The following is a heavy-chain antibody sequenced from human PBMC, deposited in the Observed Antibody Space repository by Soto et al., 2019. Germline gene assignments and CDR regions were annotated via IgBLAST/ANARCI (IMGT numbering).Heavy chain of an antibody. Sequence: WVGSFTEQGLEWMGGIIPIFGTTNYAQKLQGRVKLTADESTRTAYMELSTLRSEDTAVYYCARGTVTGSEYNYSYHGMHAWGQRPTVTAS. CDR3: ARGTVTGSEYNYSYHGMHA. J-gene: IGHJ6*02. CDR2: IIPIFGTT. D-gene: IGHD1-26*01. V-gene: IGHV1-69*01.